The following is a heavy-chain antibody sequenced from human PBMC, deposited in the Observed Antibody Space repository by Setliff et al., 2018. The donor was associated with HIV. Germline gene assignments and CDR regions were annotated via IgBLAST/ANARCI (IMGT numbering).Heavy chain of an antibody. V-gene: IGHV1-2*02. CDR3: ARDLYSSGWYNYFHF. CDR2: INPKSDGT. Sequence: ASVKVSCKASGYPFTDYYIHWVRQAPGQGLEWMGWINPKSDGTNYAQKFQGRVTMTRDTSISTAYMEVSRLRSDDTAVYYCARDLYSSGWYNYFHFWGQGTLVTVSS. J-gene: IGHJ4*02. D-gene: IGHD6-19*01. CDR1: GYPFTDYY.